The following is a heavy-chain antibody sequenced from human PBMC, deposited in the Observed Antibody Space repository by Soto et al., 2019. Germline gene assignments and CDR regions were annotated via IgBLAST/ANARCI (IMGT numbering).Heavy chain of an antibody. CDR3: AKDMAYSSSFSPYYGMDV. Sequence: EVQLVESGGVVVQPGGSLRLSCAASGFTFDDYTMHWVRQAPGKGLGWVSLISWDGGSTYYADSVKGRFTISRDNSKNSLYLQMNSLRTEDTALYYCAKDMAYSSSFSPYYGMDVWGQGTTVTVSS. J-gene: IGHJ6*02. D-gene: IGHD6-6*01. V-gene: IGHV3-43*01. CDR2: ISWDGGST. CDR1: GFTFDDYT.